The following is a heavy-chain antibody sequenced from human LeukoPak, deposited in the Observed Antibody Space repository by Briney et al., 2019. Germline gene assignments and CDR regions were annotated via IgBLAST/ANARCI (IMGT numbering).Heavy chain of an antibody. CDR3: ARDGGGNDY. D-gene: IGHD2-15*01. V-gene: IGHV3-33*01. J-gene: IGHJ4*02. CDR2: VWHDGRNK. CDR1: GFTFSSYG. Sequence: PGGSLRLSCAASGFTFSSYGMHGVRQAPGKGLEWVAVVWHDGRNKYYADSVKGRFTISRNNSKNTLYLQMNSLRAEDTAVYYCARDGGGNDYWGQGTLVTVSS.